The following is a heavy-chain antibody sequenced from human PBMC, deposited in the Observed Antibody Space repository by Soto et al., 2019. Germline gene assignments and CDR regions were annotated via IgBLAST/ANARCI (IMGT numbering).Heavy chain of an antibody. Sequence: SVKVSCKASGGTFSSYAISWVRQAPGQGLEWMGGIIPTFGTANYAQKFQGRVTITADESTSTAYMELSSLRSEDTAVYYCARDLNEIAATNWFDPWGQGTLVTVSS. CDR1: GGTFSSYA. J-gene: IGHJ5*02. CDR3: ARDLNEIAATNWFDP. D-gene: IGHD6-6*01. V-gene: IGHV1-69*13. CDR2: IIPTFGTA.